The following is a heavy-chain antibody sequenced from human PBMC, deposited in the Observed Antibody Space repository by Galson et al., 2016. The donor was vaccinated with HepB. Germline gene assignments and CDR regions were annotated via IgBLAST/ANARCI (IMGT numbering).Heavy chain of an antibody. CDR1: GFTFADYS. Sequence: SLRLSCATSGFTFADYSISWFRQAPAKGLEWVGLVRSESFGATTEYGASVRGRFTISRDDSKSIANLQMNSLIDEDTAVYYCTKGPDGGSDPWGPGTLVTVSS. J-gene: IGHJ5*02. D-gene: IGHD1-14*01. CDR3: TKGPDGGSDP. CDR2: VRSESFGATT. V-gene: IGHV3-49*03.